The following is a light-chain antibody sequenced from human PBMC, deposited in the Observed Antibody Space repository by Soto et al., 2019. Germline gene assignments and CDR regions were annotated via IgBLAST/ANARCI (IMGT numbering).Light chain of an antibody. CDR2: SHN. CDR1: NSNIGSNP. Sequence: QPVLTQPPSASGTPGQRVTISCSGSNSNIGSNPVNWYQHLPGTAPKLLIFSHNQRPLGVPDRFSGSKSGTSASLAISGLQSEDEADYYCAACDDSLNGPLFGGGTKVTVL. V-gene: IGLV1-44*01. J-gene: IGLJ2*01. CDR3: AACDDSLNGPL.